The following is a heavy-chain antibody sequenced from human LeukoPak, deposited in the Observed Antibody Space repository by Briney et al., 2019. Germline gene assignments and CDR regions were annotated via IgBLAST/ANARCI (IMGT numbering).Heavy chain of an antibody. V-gene: IGHV1-8*02. Sequence: ASVKVSCKASGYTFTGYYMHWVRQAPGQGLEWMGWMNPNSGNTGYAQKFQGRVTMTRNTSISTAYMELSSLRSEDTAVYYCARGLWELTPVSDYWGQGTLVTVSS. CDR1: GYTFTGYY. D-gene: IGHD1-26*01. J-gene: IGHJ4*02. CDR3: ARGLWELTPVSDY. CDR2: MNPNSGNT.